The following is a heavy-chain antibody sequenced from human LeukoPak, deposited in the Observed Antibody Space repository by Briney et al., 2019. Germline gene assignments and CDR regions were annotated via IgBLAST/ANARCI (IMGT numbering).Heavy chain of an antibody. V-gene: IGHV1-2*02. CDR2: INPNSGGT. CDR1: GYTFTGYY. J-gene: IGHJ4*02. CDR3: ASSLSVEDFWSGHDY. D-gene: IGHD3-3*01. Sequence: GASVKVSCKASGYTFTGYYMHWVRQAPGQGLEWMGWINPNSGGTNYAQKFQGRVTMTRDTSISTAYMELSRLRSDDTAVYYCASSLSVEDFWSGHDYWGQGTLVTVSS.